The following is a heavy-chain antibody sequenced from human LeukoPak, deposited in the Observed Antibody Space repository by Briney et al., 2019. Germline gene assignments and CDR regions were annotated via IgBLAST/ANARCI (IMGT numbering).Heavy chain of an antibody. J-gene: IGHJ4*02. Sequence: GGSLRLSCAASGFTFSSYWMSWVRQAPGKGLEWVANIKQDGSEKYYVDSVKGRFTISRDNAKNSLYLQMNSLRAEDTAVYYCAKDMEDTATDVVSDFDSWGQGTLVTVSS. V-gene: IGHV3-7*01. CDR2: IKQDGSEK. CDR1: GFTFSSYW. CDR3: AKDMEDTATDVVSDFDS. D-gene: IGHD5-18*01.